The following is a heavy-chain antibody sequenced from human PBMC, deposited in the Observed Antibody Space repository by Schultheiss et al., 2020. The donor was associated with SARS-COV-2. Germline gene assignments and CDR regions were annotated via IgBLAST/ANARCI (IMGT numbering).Heavy chain of an antibody. Sequence: ESLKISCASSGLTVSSNYMSWVRQAPGKGLEWIGQVSHSGGTHYSPSLKRRVTISVDTSKSQFSLKLRSVTAADTAVYYCARHGGSNYVVAYYYGMDVWGQGTTVTVSS. D-gene: IGHD3-16*01. CDR2: VSHSGGT. V-gene: IGHV4-34*01. CDR1: GLTVSSNY. CDR3: ARHGGSNYVVAYYYGMDV. J-gene: IGHJ6*02.